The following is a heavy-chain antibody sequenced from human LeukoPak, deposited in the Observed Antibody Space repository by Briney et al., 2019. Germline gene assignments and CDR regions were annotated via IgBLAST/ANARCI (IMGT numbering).Heavy chain of an antibody. CDR1: EYTFTSYD. V-gene: IGHV1-18*01. Sequence: ASVKVSCKSSEYTFTSYDISWVRQAPGQGLEWMGWISAYNGYTNYAQKLQGRVTMTTDTSTSTAYMELRSLRSEDTAVYYCATSGWYPLGYYYYYMDGWGKGTTVTVSS. CDR3: ATSGWYPLGYYYYYMDG. CDR2: ISAYNGYT. D-gene: IGHD6-19*01. J-gene: IGHJ6*03.